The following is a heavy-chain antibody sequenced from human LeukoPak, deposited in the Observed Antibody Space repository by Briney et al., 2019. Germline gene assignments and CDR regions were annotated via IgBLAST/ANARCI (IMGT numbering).Heavy chain of an antibody. CDR3: ASMTTVTTGYAFDI. CDR2: IYSGGST. J-gene: IGHJ3*02. CDR1: GFTVSSNY. V-gene: IGHV3-66*01. D-gene: IGHD4-17*01. Sequence: GGSLRLSCAASGFTVSSNYMSWVRQAPGKGLEWVSVIYSGGSTYYADSVKGRFTISRDNSKNTLYLQMNSLRAEDTAVYYCASMTTVTTGYAFDIWGQGTMVTVSS.